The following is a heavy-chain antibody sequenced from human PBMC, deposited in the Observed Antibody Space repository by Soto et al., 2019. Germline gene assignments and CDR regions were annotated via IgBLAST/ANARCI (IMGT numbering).Heavy chain of an antibody. D-gene: IGHD3-22*01. J-gene: IGHJ4*02. V-gene: IGHV3-48*03. Sequence: GALRLSCAASGFTFSNYEMNWVRQAPGKGLEWVSSISNSGDTIYYADSVKGRFTISRDNTKNSLYLQMSSLRAEDTAIYYCARVVLKTYYYDSSGYSDYWGQGTLVTVSS. CDR3: ARVVLKTYYYDSSGYSDY. CDR2: ISNSGDTI. CDR1: GFTFSNYE.